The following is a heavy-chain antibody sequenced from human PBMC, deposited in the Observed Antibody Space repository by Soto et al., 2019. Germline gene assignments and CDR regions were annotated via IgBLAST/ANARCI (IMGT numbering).Heavy chain of an antibody. Sequence: QVQLVESGGGVVQPGRSLRLSCAASGFTFSSYGMHWVRQAPGKGLEWVAVISYDGSNKYYADSVKGRFTISRDNSKNTLYLQMNSLRAEDTAVYYCAKWGYYDFWSGYYTMSFKSLGMDVWGQGTTVTVSS. J-gene: IGHJ6*02. CDR2: ISYDGSNK. V-gene: IGHV3-30*18. CDR1: GFTFSSYG. D-gene: IGHD3-3*01. CDR3: AKWGYYDFWSGYYTMSFKSLGMDV.